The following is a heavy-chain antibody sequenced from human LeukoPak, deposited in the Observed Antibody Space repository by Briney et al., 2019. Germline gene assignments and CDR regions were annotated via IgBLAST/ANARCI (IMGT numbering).Heavy chain of an antibody. J-gene: IGHJ4*02. Sequence: SVKVSCKASGGTFSSYSVSWVRQAPAQGLEWMGRIIPFSGTSNYAQKFQGRVTISTDGSTTTAYMELSSLRSEDTAVYYCARAMTMGAFDYWGQGTPVTVSS. CDR2: IIPFSGTS. D-gene: IGHD4/OR15-4a*01. CDR1: GGTFSSYS. CDR3: ARAMTMGAFDY. V-gene: IGHV1-69*05.